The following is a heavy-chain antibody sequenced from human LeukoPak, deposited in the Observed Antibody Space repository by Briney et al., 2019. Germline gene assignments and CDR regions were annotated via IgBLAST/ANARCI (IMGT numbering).Heavy chain of an antibody. CDR3: VIGVGWQPDY. Sequence: SETLSLTCTVFGDSVPGYFLNWLRQPPGKGLEWIGHIYKIGTTNYNPSLKSRLTISADTSKNQFSLQLRSVTAADTAVYYCVIGVGWQPDYWGQGALVTVSS. CDR1: GDSVPGYF. CDR2: IYKIGTT. V-gene: IGHV4-59*02. D-gene: IGHD2-15*01. J-gene: IGHJ4*02.